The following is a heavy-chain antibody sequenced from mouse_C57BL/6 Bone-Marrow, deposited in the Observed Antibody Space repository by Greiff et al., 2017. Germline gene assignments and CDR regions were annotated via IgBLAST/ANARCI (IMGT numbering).Heavy chain of an antibody. CDR2: INPSNGGT. Sequence: VQLQQSGTELVKPGASVKLSCKASGYTFTSYWMHWVKQRPGQGLEWIGNINPSNGGTNYNEKFKSKATLTVDKSSSTAYMQLSSLTSEDSAVXYCARWAHYYGSRRGFAYWGQGTLVTVSA. J-gene: IGHJ3*01. CDR3: ARWAHYYGSRRGFAY. V-gene: IGHV1-53*01. D-gene: IGHD1-1*01. CDR1: GYTFTSYW.